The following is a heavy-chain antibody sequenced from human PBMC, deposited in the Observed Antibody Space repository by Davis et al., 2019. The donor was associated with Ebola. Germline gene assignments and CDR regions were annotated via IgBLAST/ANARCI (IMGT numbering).Heavy chain of an antibody. J-gene: IGHJ4*02. CDR2: ISSDAVNE. D-gene: IGHD1-14*01. Sequence: PGGSLRLSCAASGFGFSSHSMHWVRPAPGKGLEWVAVISSDAVNEYYGDSVKGRFTISRDNTRNTLNLEMRRLREDDTALYYCATDGAGPEYYFDSWGQGTLVTVSS. V-gene: IGHV3-30*03. CDR3: ATDGAGPEYYFDS. CDR1: GFGFSSHS.